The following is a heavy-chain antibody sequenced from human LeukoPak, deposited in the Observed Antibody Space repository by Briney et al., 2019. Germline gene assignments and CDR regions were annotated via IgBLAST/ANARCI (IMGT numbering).Heavy chain of an antibody. J-gene: IGHJ6*02. CDR1: GGSISSGGYY. D-gene: IGHD2-2*01. Sequence: PSQTLSLTCTVSGGSISSGGYYWSWIRQHPGKGLEWIGYIYYSGSTYYNPSLKSRVTISVGTSKNQFSLKLSSVTAADTAVYYCASPYAPLGYGMDVWGQGTTVTVSS. CDR2: IYYSGST. V-gene: IGHV4-31*03. CDR3: ASPYAPLGYGMDV.